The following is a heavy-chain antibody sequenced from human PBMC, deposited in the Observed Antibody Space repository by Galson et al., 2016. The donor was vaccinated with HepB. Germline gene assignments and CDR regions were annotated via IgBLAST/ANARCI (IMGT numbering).Heavy chain of an antibody. D-gene: IGHD6-13*01. CDR2: TYYRSKWYY. V-gene: IGHV6-1*01. Sequence: CAISWDSVSSNSAAGNWIRQSPSRGLEWLGRTYYRSKWYYGYAVSVKSRITINADTSKNQFSLQLNSVTPEDSAVYYCARDGPSSSWHLDYWGQGTLVTVSS. CDR3: ARDGPSSSWHLDY. J-gene: IGHJ4*02. CDR1: WDSVSSNSAA.